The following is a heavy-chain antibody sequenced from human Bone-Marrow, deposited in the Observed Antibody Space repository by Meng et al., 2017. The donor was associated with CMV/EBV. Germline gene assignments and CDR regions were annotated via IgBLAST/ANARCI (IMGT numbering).Heavy chain of an antibody. CDR2: IYYSGST. CDR1: GGSVSSGSYY. Sequence: SEPLSLTCTVSGGSVSSGSYYWSWIRQPPGKGLEWIGYIYYSGSTNYSPSLKSRVTISVDTSKNQFSLKLSSVTAADTAVYYCARGGGYSYGPYYYYYGMDVWGQGTTVTVSS. D-gene: IGHD5-18*01. CDR3: ARGGGYSYGPYYYYYGMDV. J-gene: IGHJ6*02. V-gene: IGHV4-61*01.